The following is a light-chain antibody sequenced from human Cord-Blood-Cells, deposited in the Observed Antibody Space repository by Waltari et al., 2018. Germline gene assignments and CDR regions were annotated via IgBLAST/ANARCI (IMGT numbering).Light chain of an antibody. J-gene: IGLJ2*01. CDR1: SSDVGGYNY. CDR3: SSYTSSSTVV. CDR2: EVS. Sequence: QSALTQPASVSGSPGQSITISCTGPSSDVGGYNYVSWYQQHPGKAPKLMIYEVSNRPSGVSNRFPGSKSGNTASLTISGLQAEDEADYYCSSYTSSSTVVFGGGTKLTVL. V-gene: IGLV2-14*01.